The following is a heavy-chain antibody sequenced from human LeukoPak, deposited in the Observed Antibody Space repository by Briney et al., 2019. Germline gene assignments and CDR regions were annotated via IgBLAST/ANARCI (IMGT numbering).Heavy chain of an antibody. V-gene: IGHV3-7*01. Sequence: GGSLTLSCAASGFIFTDSWLSWVRPAPGKGLEWVANIRHDGSQTYYLDSVKGRFTISRDNAKNEVYLEMNNLRGADTAVYYCATGANLFQFWGQGTLVTVSS. D-gene: IGHD1-14*01. J-gene: IGHJ4*02. CDR3: ATGANLFQF. CDR2: IRHDGSQT. CDR1: GFIFTDSW.